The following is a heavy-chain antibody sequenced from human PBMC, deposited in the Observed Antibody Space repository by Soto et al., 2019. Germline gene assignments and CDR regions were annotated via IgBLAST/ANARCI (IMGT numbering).Heavy chain of an antibody. J-gene: IGHJ4*02. Sequence: SETLSITCTVSGDSISGSTYYWGWIRQPPGKGLEWIGCIYHTGTTYYNPSLKSRVTISVDTSKNQFSLKLSSVTAADTAVYYCARHYFSCSAMFDYWGEGTLVTVSS. CDR1: GDSISGSTYY. D-gene: IGHD2-15*01. CDR2: IYHTGTT. CDR3: ARHYFSCSAMFDY. V-gene: IGHV4-39*01.